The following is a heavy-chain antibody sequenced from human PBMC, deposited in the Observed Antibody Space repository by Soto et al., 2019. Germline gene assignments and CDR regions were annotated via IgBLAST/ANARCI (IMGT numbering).Heavy chain of an antibody. CDR1: GGSFSGYY. Sequence: SETLSLTCAVYGGSFSGYYWSWIRQPPGKGLEWIGEINHSGSTNYNPSLKSRVTISVDTSKNQFSLKLSSVTAADTAVYYCARPEYAIFGVVANAFDIWGQGTRNTVS. V-gene: IGHV4-34*01. J-gene: IGHJ3*02. CDR2: INHSGST. CDR3: ARPEYAIFGVVANAFDI. D-gene: IGHD3-3*01.